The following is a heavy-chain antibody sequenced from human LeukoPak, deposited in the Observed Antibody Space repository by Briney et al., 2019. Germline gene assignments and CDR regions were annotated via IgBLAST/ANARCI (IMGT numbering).Heavy chain of an antibody. D-gene: IGHD4-17*01. J-gene: IGHJ5*02. CDR3: ARDGLTMTTVTPMDP. CDR1: GGSISSFSYY. Sequence: PSETLSLTCTVSGGSISSFSYYWGWIRQPPGKGLEWIGSIYYSGSTYYNPSLKSRVTISVDTSKNQFSLKLSSVTAADTAVYYCARDGLTMTTVTPMDPWGQGTLVTVSS. V-gene: IGHV4-39*07. CDR2: IYYSGST.